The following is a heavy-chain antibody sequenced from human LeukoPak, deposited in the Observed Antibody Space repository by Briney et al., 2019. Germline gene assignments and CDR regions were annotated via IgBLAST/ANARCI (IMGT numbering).Heavy chain of an antibody. D-gene: IGHD6-13*01. J-gene: IGHJ4*02. CDR3: ANSRYSSSWSFDY. CDR2: IYYSGST. Sequence: SQALSLTCTVSGGSISSGGYYWSWIRQHPGKGLEWIGYIYYSGSTYYNPSLKSRVTISVDTSKNQFSLKLSSVTAADTAVYYCANSRYSSSWSFDYWGQGTLVTVSS. CDR1: GGSISSGGYY. V-gene: IGHV4-31*03.